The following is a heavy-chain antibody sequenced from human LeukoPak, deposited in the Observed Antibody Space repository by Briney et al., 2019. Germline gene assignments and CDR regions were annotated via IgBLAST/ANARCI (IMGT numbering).Heavy chain of an antibody. V-gene: IGHV1-2*02. CDR3: ARGSITMIVVVKQPDY. CDR2: INPNSGGT. D-gene: IGHD3-22*01. J-gene: IGHJ4*02. Sequence: ASVKVSCKASGYTFTGYYMHWVRQAPGQGLEWMGWINPNSGGTNYAQKFQGRVTMTRDTSISTAYMELSRLRSDDTAAYYCARGSITMIVVVKQPDYWGQGTLVTVSS. CDR1: GYTFTGYY.